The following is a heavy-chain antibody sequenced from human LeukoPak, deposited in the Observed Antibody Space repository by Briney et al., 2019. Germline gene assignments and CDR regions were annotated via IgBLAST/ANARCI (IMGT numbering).Heavy chain of an antibody. V-gene: IGHV3-21*01. CDR3: AREERFYNQGNNWFDP. D-gene: IGHD3-3*01. CDR2: ISSSSSYI. J-gene: IGHJ5*02. Sequence: GGSLRLSCAASGFTFSSYSMNWVRQAPGKGLEWVSSISSSSSYIYYADSVKGRFTISRDNAKNSLYLQMNSLRAEDTAVYYCAREERFYNQGNNWFDPWGQGTLVTVSS. CDR1: GFTFSSYS.